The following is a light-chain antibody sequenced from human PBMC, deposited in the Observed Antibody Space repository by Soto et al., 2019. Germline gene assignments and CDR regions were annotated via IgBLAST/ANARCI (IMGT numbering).Light chain of an antibody. CDR2: AAS. CDR3: QHYNSYSEA. CDR1: QGISSY. J-gene: IGKJ1*01. V-gene: IGKV1D-8*03. Sequence: VIWMTQSPSLLSASTGDRVTLSCQMSQGISSYLAWYQQKPGKAPGLLIYAASTLQSGVPPRFSGSGSGTEFTLTISSLQPDDFATYYCQHYNSYSEALGQGTKVDI.